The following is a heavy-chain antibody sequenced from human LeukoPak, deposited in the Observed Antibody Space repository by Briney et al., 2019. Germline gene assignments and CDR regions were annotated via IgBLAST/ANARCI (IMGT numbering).Heavy chain of an antibody. D-gene: IGHD4-23*01. CDR2: INSDGSSI. CDR1: GFTFSSYW. Sequence: GGSLRLSCAASGFTFSSYWTHWVRRAPGKGLVWVSGINSDGSSISYADSVKGRFTISRDNAKNTLYLQMNSLRAEDTAVYYCAATIDYGGYDYWGQGTLVTVSS. V-gene: IGHV3-74*01. J-gene: IGHJ4*02. CDR3: AATIDYGGYDY.